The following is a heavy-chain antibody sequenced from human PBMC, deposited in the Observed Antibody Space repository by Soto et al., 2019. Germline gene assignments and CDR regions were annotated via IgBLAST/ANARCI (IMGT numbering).Heavy chain of an antibody. J-gene: IGHJ6*02. V-gene: IGHV1-18*01. CDR1: GYTFTTYG. CDR2: ISGYNGNT. D-gene: IGHD3-16*01. Sequence: QVQLVQSGAEVKKPGASVKVSCKSSGYTFTTYGISWVRQAPGQGLEWMRWISGYNGNTKYAQKFQGRVTMTTDTSTSSAYVYLGSLLSDDTALHYCAREGEMPYYFSGMDVWGHWTTVTVYS. CDR3: AREGEMPYYFSGMDV.